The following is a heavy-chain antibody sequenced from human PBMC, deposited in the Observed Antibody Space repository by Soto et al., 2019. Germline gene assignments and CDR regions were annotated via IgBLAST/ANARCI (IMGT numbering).Heavy chain of an antibody. CDR2: ISAYNDNT. CDR3: AREGNSLLYSGYYYYYYGMDV. D-gene: IGHD5-12*01. Sequence: GASVKVACKASGYTFTSYGISWVLQAPGQGLEWMGWISAYNDNTNYAQKLQGRVTMTTDTSTSTAYMELRSLRSDDTAVYYCAREGNSLLYSGYYYYYYGMDVWGQGTTVTVSS. CDR1: GYTFTSYG. J-gene: IGHJ6*02. V-gene: IGHV1-18*01.